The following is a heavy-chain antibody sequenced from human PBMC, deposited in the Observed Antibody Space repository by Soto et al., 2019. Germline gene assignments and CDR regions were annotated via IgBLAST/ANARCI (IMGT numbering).Heavy chain of an antibody. Sequence: QVQLVESGGGVVQPGRSLSLSCAASGFTFSNYAIHWVRQAPGKGLEWVAVIWSDGSNKYYTDSVKGRFTIPRDKSKYSLKLQMKSLSAEDTSVYYGARDQTGTYPSNWFDPWGQGTLVTVSS. CDR3: ARDQTGTYPSNWFDP. CDR1: GFTFSNYA. CDR2: IWSDGSNK. D-gene: IGHD1-26*01. V-gene: IGHV3-33*01. J-gene: IGHJ5*02.